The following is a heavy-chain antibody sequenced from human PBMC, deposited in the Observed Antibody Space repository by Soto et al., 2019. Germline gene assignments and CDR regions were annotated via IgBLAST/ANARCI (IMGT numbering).Heavy chain of an antibody. Sequence: GESLKISCKGSGYSFTSYWISWVRQMPGKGLEWMGRIDPSDSYTNYSPSFQGHVTISADKSISTAYLQWSSLKASDTAMYYCARLSTGIVGATGYYYGMDVWGQGTTVTVSS. V-gene: IGHV5-10-1*01. D-gene: IGHD1-26*01. J-gene: IGHJ6*02. CDR1: GYSFTSYW. CDR3: ARLSTGIVGATGYYYGMDV. CDR2: IDPSDSYT.